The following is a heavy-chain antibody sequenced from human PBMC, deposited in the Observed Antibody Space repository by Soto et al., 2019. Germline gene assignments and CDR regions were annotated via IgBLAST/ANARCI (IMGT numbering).Heavy chain of an antibody. CDR2: IYYNGVYT. D-gene: IGHD2-2*01. CDR3: AREVVVVPAAMFKWFDP. V-gene: IGHV3-23*01. J-gene: IGHJ5*02. Sequence: GGSLRLSCAASKFTFNNYTMTWVRQAPGKGLEWVSSIYYNGVYTYYADSVRGRFSISRDNSKNTLYLQMNSLRVADTAVYYCAREVVVVPAAMFKWFDPWGQGTLVTVSS. CDR1: KFTFNNYT.